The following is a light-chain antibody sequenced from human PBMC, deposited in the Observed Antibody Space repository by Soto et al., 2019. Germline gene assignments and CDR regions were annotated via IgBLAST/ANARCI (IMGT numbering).Light chain of an antibody. Sequence: INPTQSPSSLSASVGDRVTITCLASRDSNNYLEWYQQKPGRAPNLLIYDASGMEVGVPSRFSGSGSGTHFTLTISSLQAEDIATYYCQQFGNLTFIFGQGTRLEIK. CDR3: QQFGNLTFI. V-gene: IGKV1-33*01. CDR2: DAS. CDR1: RDSNNY. J-gene: IGKJ5*01.